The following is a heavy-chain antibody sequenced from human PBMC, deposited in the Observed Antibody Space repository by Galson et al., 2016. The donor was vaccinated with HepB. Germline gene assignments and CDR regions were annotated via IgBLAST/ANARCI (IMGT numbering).Heavy chain of an antibody. CDR3: VRASGWISDY. Sequence: SLRLSCATSGFTFGSFWMNWVRQAPGKGPEWVANIQQDGSERDYLDSVKGRFTISRDNAEQSLYLQMNSLRADDTAVYYCVRASGWISDYWGQGTLASVSS. D-gene: IGHD5-12*01. V-gene: IGHV3-7*03. J-gene: IGHJ4*02. CDR1: GFTFGSFW. CDR2: IQQDGSER.